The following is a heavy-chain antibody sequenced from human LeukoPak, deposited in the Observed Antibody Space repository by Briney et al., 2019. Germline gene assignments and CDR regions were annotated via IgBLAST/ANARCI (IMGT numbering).Heavy chain of an antibody. J-gene: IGHJ3*02. CDR2: IKTTSDGGPT. V-gene: IGHV3-15*01. CDR1: GVAFSHAW. CDR3: TTNDAFDI. Sequence: GGSLRLSCAASGVAFSHAWMSWVRQAPGKGLEWVAQIKTTSDGGPTDYAAPVKGRFTISRGDSENMLYLQMNSLKTEDTAVYYCTTNDAFDIWGQGTMVIVSS.